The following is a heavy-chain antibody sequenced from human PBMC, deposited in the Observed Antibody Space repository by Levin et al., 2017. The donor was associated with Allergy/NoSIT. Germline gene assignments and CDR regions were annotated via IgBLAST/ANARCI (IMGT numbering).Heavy chain of an antibody. D-gene: IGHD2-2*03. Sequence: PSETLSLTCTVSGGSISGGGYHWTWIRQHPEKGLEWIGYIYYSGSTFYNPSLKSRLMISVDTSKNQFSLNVSSVTAADTAVYYCAREDGSTFNFWGQGALVTVAS. CDR1: GGSISGGGYH. V-gene: IGHV4-31*03. J-gene: IGHJ4*02. CDR3: AREDGSTFNF. CDR2: IYYSGST.